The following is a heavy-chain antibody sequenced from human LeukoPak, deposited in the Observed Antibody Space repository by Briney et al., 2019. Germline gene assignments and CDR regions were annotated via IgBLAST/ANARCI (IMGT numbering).Heavy chain of an antibody. J-gene: IGHJ3*01. CDR3: AKDRTRGWYLGYDAFDV. V-gene: IGHV4-34*01. CDR2: INHSGST. Sequence: SETLSLTCPVYGGSFSGYYWSWIRQPPGKGLEWIGEINHSGSTNYNPSLKSRVTISVDTSKNQFSLKLSSVTAADTAVYYCAKDRTRGWYLGYDAFDVWGQGTMVTVSS. CDR1: GGSFSGYY. D-gene: IGHD6-19*01.